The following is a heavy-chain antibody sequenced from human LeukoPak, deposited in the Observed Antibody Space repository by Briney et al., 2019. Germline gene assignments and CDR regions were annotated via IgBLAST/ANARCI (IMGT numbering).Heavy chain of an antibody. CDR3: AREIAVAGTGNWFDP. D-gene: IGHD6-19*01. V-gene: IGHV4-59*01. CDR1: GGSISSYY. J-gene: IGHJ5*02. CDR2: IYYSGST. Sequence: SETLSLTCAVSGGSISSYYWSWIRQPPGKGLEWIGYIYYSGSTNYNPSLKSRVTISVDTSKNQFSLKLSSVTAADTAVYYCAREIAVAGTGNWFDPWGQGTLVTVSS.